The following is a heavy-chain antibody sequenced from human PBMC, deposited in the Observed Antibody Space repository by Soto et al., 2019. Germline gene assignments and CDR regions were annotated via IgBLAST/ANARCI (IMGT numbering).Heavy chain of an antibody. CDR3: ASELDGGSYGMDV. J-gene: IGHJ6*02. V-gene: IGHV3-13*01. D-gene: IGHD3-3*01. CDR2: ITTAGDT. CDR1: GFTFSNYD. Sequence: EVQLVASGGGLVQPGGSLRLSCAASGFTFSNYDMHWVRQVTGKGLEWVSGITTAGDTYYLGSVKGRFTISREKAKNSFYFQMNSLSAGDTAVYYCASELDGGSYGMDVWGQGTTFTVSS.